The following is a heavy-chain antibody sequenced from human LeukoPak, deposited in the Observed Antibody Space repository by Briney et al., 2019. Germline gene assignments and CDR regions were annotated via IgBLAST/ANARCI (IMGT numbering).Heavy chain of an antibody. J-gene: IGHJ4*02. CDR1: GYTFTSNY. CDR3: AREPYSSGWAYDY. Sequence: ASVKVSCKAFGYTFTSNYMHWVRQAPGQGPEWMGVISPSGGSTTYAQKFQGRVTLTRDMSTSTDYLELSSLRSDDTAVYYCAREPYSSGWAYDYWGQGTLVTVSS. D-gene: IGHD6-19*01. V-gene: IGHV1-46*01. CDR2: ISPSGGST.